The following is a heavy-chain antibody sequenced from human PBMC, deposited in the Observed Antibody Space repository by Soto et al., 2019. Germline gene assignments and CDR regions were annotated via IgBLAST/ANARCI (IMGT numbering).Heavy chain of an antibody. V-gene: IGHV1-2*04. CDR3: ARDRAFLRFLEWFPDYYYYGMDV. CDR1: GYTFTGYY. D-gene: IGHD3-3*01. CDR2: INPNSGGT. J-gene: IGHJ6*04. Sequence: GASVKVSCKASGYTFTGYYMHWVRQAPGQGLEWMGWINPNSGGTNYAQKFQGWVTMTRDTSISTAYMELSRLRSDDTAVYYCARDRAFLRFLEWFPDYYYYGMDVWGKGTRVTVS.